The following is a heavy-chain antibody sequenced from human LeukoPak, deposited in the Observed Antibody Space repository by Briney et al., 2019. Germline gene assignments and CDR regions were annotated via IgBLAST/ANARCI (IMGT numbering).Heavy chain of an antibody. CDR3: AKAVLLWFGDLWGFDY. D-gene: IGHD3-10*01. Sequence: GGSLRLSCAASGFTFSSYGMHWVRQAPGKGLEWVAFIRYDGSNKYYADSVKGRFTISRDDSKNTLYLQMNSLRAEDTAVYYCAKAVLLWFGDLWGFDYWGQGTLVTVSS. V-gene: IGHV3-30*02. CDR1: GFTFSSYG. J-gene: IGHJ4*02. CDR2: IRYDGSNK.